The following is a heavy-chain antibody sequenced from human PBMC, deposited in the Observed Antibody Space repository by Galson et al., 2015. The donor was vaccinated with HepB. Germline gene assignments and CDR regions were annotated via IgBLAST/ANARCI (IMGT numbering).Heavy chain of an antibody. D-gene: IGHD2-2*02. CDR2: INPNSGGT. Sequence: SVKVSCKASGYTFTGYYMHWVRQAPGQGLEWMGRINPNSGGTNYAQKFQGRVTMTRDTSISTAYMELSRLRSDDTAVYYCASEGGDCSSTSCYIQMPFDYWGQGTLVTVSS. CDR1: GYTFTGYY. V-gene: IGHV1-2*06. CDR3: ASEGGDCSSTSCYIQMPFDY. J-gene: IGHJ4*02.